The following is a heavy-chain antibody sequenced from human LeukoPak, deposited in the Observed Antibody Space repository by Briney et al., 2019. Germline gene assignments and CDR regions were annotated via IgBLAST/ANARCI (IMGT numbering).Heavy chain of an antibody. Sequence: GGSLRLSCAASGFTFSSNWMHWVRQAPGKGLEWVANIKQDGSKKSYVDSVKGRFTISRDNAKNSLYLQMNSLRAEDTAIYYCTRVGYIDEGIDYWGQGTLVTVSS. CDR3: TRVGYIDEGIDY. CDR1: GFTFSSNW. D-gene: IGHD5-24*01. V-gene: IGHV3-7*04. J-gene: IGHJ4*02. CDR2: IKQDGSKK.